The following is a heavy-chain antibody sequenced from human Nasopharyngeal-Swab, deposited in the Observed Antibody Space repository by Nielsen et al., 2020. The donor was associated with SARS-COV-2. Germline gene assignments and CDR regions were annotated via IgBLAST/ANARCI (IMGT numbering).Heavy chain of an antibody. J-gene: IGHJ4*02. CDR3: ARDQGYSGGYGY. D-gene: IGHD1-26*01. CDR2: ISSSSNTI. Sequence: WIRQPPGKGLEWVSYISSSSNTIYYANSVKGRFTISRDNARDPLYLQMSSLRAEDTAVYYCARDQGYSGGYGYWGQGTLVTVSS. V-gene: IGHV3-48*01.